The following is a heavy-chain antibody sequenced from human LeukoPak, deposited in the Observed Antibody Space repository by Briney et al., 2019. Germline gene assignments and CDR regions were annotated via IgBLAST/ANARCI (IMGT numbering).Heavy chain of an antibody. V-gene: IGHV1-2*02. J-gene: IGHJ4*02. D-gene: IGHD5-24*01. Sequence: ASVKVSCKASGYTFTGYYMHWVRQAPGQGLEWMGWINPNSGGTNYAQKFQGRVTMTRDTSISTAYMELSRLRSDDTAVYYRARPAGRRDGYNYPYWGQGTLVTVSS. CDR2: INPNSGGT. CDR3: ARPAGRRDGYNYPY. CDR1: GYTFTGYY.